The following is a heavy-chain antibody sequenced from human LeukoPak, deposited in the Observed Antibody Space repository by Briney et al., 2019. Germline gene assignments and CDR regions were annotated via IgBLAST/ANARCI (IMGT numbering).Heavy chain of an antibody. J-gene: IGHJ4*02. Sequence: GGSLRLSCAASGFTFSNYAMHWVRQAPGKGLEYVSAISSNGSSTYYANSVKGRFTISRDNSKNTLYLQMGSLRAEDMAVYYCARDYRGSTTGTAFDYWGQGTLVTVSS. V-gene: IGHV3-64*01. CDR3: ARDYRGSTTGTAFDY. CDR1: GFTFSNYA. D-gene: IGHD1-1*01. CDR2: ISSNGSST.